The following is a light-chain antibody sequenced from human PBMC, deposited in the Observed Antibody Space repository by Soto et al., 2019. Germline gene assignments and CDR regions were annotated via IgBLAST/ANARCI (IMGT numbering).Light chain of an antibody. CDR1: QSVSSN. Sequence: EIVMTQSPATLSLSPGERATLSCRASQSVSSNLAWYQQEPGQAPRLLIYGASTRATGIPARFSGSGSGTEFTLTISSLQSQDFAVYYCQQYNNWPPSITFGQGTRLEIK. CDR3: QQYNNWPPSIT. CDR2: GAS. V-gene: IGKV3-15*01. J-gene: IGKJ5*01.